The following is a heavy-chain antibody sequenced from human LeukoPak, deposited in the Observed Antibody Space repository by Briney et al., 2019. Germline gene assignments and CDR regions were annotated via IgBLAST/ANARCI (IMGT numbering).Heavy chain of an antibody. CDR2: ISAYNGDT. Sequence: GASVKVSCKASGYTFTGYYIHWVRQAPGQGLEWLGWISAYNGDTNYAHNLQGRVTVTTDTSTTTAYMELRSLKSDDTAVYYCARVAIINYRVYYYYYMDVWGKGTTVTVSS. CDR1: GYTFTGYY. J-gene: IGHJ6*03. D-gene: IGHD3-10*01. CDR3: ARVAIINYRVYYYYYMDV. V-gene: IGHV1-18*04.